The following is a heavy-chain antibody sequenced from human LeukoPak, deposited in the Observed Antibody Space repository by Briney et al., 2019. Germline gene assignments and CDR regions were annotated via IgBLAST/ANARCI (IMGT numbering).Heavy chain of an antibody. CDR1: GFTFSSYA. Sequence: PGGSLRLSCAASGFTFSSYAMSWVRQAPGKGLEWVSAISGSGDSTYYSDSVKGRFTTSRDNSKNTLYVQMNSLRAEDTAVYHCAKPLVSDYYDSSGYWGYWGQGTLVTVSS. CDR3: AKPLVSDYYDSSGYWGY. D-gene: IGHD3-22*01. J-gene: IGHJ4*02. V-gene: IGHV3-23*01. CDR2: ISGSGDST.